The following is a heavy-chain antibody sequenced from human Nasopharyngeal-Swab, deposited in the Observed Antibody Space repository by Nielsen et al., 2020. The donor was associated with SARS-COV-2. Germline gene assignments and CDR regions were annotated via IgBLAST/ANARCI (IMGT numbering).Heavy chain of an antibody. CDR1: GFTFSSYG. V-gene: IGHV3-30*03. J-gene: IGHJ6*02. CDR2: ISHDGRGN. D-gene: IGHD2/OR15-2a*01. CDR3: ARWNNRGAGGTYEMDV. Sequence: GESLKISCAGSGFTFSSYGMHWVRQAPGKGLEWVAVISHDGRGNVYADSVKGRFTISRDNSTLYLQMDSLRAEDTAVYYCARWNNRGAGGTYEMDVWGQGTTVTVSS.